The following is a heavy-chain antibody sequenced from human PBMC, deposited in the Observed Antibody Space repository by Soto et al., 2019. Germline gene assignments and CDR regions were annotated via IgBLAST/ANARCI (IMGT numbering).Heavy chain of an antibody. D-gene: IGHD3-16*01. J-gene: IGHJ5*02. CDR2: VSSSGTT. CDR1: VGSISSSGYF. Sequence: SETLSLTCTVSVGSISSSGYFWGWTRQPPGKGLEWIGTVSSSGTTYYNPSLRSRVTLFLDTSKNQLSLKLTSVTAADTAVYHCAIHAGSQSRLCFEPWGQGTLLTLSS. CDR3: AIHAGSQSRLCFEP. V-gene: IGHV4-39*01.